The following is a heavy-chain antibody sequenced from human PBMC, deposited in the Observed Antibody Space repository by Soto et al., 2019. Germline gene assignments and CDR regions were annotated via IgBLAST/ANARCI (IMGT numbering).Heavy chain of an antibody. CDR2: IKQDGSEK. J-gene: IGHJ4*02. CDR3: ARDESYDILTGYYTPQRFDY. CDR1: GFTFSSYW. Sequence: GVLRLSCAASGFTFSSYWMSWVRQAPGKGLEWVANIKQDGSEKYYVDSVKGRFTISRDNAKNSLYLQMNSLRAEDTAVYYCARDESYDILTGYYTPQRFDYWGQGSLVTVSS. D-gene: IGHD3-9*01. V-gene: IGHV3-7*01.